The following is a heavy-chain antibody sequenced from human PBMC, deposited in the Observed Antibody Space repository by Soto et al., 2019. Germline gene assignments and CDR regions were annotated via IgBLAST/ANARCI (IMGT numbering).Heavy chain of an antibody. CDR1: GYTFTSYG. Sequence: QVQLVQSGAEVKKPGASVKVSCKASGYTFTSYGISWVRQAPGQGLEWMGWISAYNGNTNYAQKLQGRVTMTTDTSTSTAYMELRSLRSDDTAVYYCARGPTHDGIAAAVHANYYSYGMDVWGQGTTVTVSS. V-gene: IGHV1-18*04. CDR2: ISAYNGNT. J-gene: IGHJ6*02. CDR3: ARGPTHDGIAAAVHANYYSYGMDV. D-gene: IGHD6-13*01.